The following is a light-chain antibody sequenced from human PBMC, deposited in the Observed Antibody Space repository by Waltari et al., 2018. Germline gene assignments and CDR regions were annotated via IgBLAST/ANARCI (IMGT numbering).Light chain of an antibody. J-gene: IGKJ2*02. CDR3: QQSYSSPCT. V-gene: IGKV1-39*01. CDR2: ADS. CDR1: QSLRNY. Sequence: DIQMTQSPSSLSASVGDRVTITCRASQSLRNYLNWYQQKPGKVPELLIYADSSLQGGAPSRFSSSGSGTDFTLIISSLQPEDFATYYCQQSYSSPCTFGQGTTLHIK.